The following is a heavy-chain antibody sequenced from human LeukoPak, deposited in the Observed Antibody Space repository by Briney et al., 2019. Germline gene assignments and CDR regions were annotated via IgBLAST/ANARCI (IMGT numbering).Heavy chain of an antibody. Sequence: QPGGSLRLSCAASGFTFSNYWMSWVRQAPGKGLEWVSYISSSGRTIYYADSVKGRFTISRDSAKNSLYLQMDSLRVEDTAVYYCARRAIAEGFDYWGQGTLVTVSS. CDR1: GFTFSNYW. CDR3: ARRAIAEGFDY. D-gene: IGHD6-13*01. CDR2: ISSSGRTI. J-gene: IGHJ4*02. V-gene: IGHV3-48*04.